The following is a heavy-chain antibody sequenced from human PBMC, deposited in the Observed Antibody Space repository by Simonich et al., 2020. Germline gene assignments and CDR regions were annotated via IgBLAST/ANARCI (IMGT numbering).Heavy chain of an antibody. CDR3: ARQLNDFDI. Sequence: EVQLVQSGAEVKKPGASLKISCKGSGYSFTSYWIGWVRQMPGKGLEWMGHSCHGDSETRYTPSFHAQVTISADKSISTAYLQWSSLKASDTAMYYCARQLNDFDIWGQGTMVTVSS. CDR1: GYSFTSYW. D-gene: IGHD1-1*01. V-gene: IGHV5-51*01. CDR2: SCHGDSET. J-gene: IGHJ3*02.